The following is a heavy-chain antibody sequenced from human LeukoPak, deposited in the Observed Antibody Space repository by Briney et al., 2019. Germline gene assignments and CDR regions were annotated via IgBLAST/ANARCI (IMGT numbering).Heavy chain of an antibody. Sequence: PSETLSLTCTVSGGSISSYYWSWIRQPAGKGLEWIGRIYTSGSTNYNPSLKSRVTMSVDTSKNQFSLKLSSVTAADTAVYYCARGIRFLEWPWYFDLWGRGTLVTVSS. CDR3: ARGIRFLEWPWYFDL. CDR2: IYTSGST. V-gene: IGHV4-4*07. J-gene: IGHJ2*01. D-gene: IGHD3-3*01. CDR1: GGSISSYY.